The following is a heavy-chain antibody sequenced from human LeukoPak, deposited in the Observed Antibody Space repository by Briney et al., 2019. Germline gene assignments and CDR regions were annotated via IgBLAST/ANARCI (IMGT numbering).Heavy chain of an antibody. V-gene: IGHV3-21*01. D-gene: IGHD2-15*01. CDR1: GFTFSSYS. J-gene: IGHJ4*02. Sequence: PGGSLRLSCAASGFTFSSYSMNWVRQAPGKGLEWVSSISSSSSYIYYADSVKGRFTISRDNAKNSLYLKMNSLRAEDTAVYYCARALGGPSCSGGNCYSGFDYWGQGTLVTVSS. CDR3: ARALGGPSCSGGNCYSGFDY. CDR2: ISSSSSYI.